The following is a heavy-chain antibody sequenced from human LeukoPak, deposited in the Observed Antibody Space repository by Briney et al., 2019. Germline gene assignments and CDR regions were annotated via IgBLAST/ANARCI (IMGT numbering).Heavy chain of an antibody. CDR1: GFTFSNSW. Sequence: PGGSLRLSCAASGFTFSNSWMSWVRQAPGKGLEWVSAISGSGGSTYYADSVKGRFTISRDNSKNTLYLQMNSLRAEDTAVYYCAKEYYDFWSGYYFDYWGQGTLVTVSS. J-gene: IGHJ4*02. CDR2: ISGSGGST. CDR3: AKEYYDFWSGYYFDY. D-gene: IGHD3-3*01. V-gene: IGHV3-23*01.